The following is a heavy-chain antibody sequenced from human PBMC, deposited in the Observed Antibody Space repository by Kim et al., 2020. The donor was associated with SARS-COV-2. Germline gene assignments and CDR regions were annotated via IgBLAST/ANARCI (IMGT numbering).Heavy chain of an antibody. CDR2: IYYSGST. CDR3: ASNHDYGSSFDP. D-gene: IGHD4-17*01. V-gene: IGHV4-39*01. CDR1: GGSISSSSYY. J-gene: IGHJ5*02. Sequence: SETLSLTCTVSGGSISSSSYYWGWIRQPPGKGLEWIGTIYYSGSTYYNPSLKSRVTISVDTSKNQFSLKLSSVTAADTAVYYCASNHDYGSSFDPWGQGTRVTVSS.